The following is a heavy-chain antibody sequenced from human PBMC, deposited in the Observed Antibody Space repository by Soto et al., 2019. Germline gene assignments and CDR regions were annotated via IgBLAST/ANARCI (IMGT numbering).Heavy chain of an antibody. Sequence: GGSLRLSCAASGFTFSNAWMNWVRQAPGKGLEWVGRIKSKTDGGTTDYAAPVKGRFTISRDDSKNTLYLQMNSLKTEDTAVYYCTTRITIFGVVTQYGMDVWGQGTTVTSP. D-gene: IGHD3-3*01. V-gene: IGHV3-15*07. J-gene: IGHJ6*02. CDR2: IKSKTDGGTT. CDR1: GFTFSNAW. CDR3: TTRITIFGVVTQYGMDV.